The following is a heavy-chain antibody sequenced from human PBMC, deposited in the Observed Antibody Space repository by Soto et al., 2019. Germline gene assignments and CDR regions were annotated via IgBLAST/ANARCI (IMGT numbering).Heavy chain of an antibody. CDR2: ISGSGGST. D-gene: IGHD2-2*01. V-gene: IGHV3-23*01. J-gene: IGHJ5*02. Sequence: GGSLRLSCAASGFTFSSYAMSWVRQAPGKGLEWVSAISGSGGSTYYADSVKGRFTISRDNSKNTLYLQMNSLRAEDTAVYYCAKDLLDCSSTSCYDTWFDPWGQGTLVTVSS. CDR3: AKDLLDCSSTSCYDTWFDP. CDR1: GFTFSSYA.